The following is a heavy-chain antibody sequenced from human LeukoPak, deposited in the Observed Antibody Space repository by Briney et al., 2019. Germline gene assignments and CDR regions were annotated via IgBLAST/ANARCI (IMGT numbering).Heavy chain of an antibody. D-gene: IGHD2-21*01. V-gene: IGHV3-23*01. CDR3: AKVFRPYGDFFSIDN. CDR1: GFTFNTYA. CDR2: ISGSGDST. J-gene: IGHJ4*02. Sequence: PGGSLRLSCAASGFTFNTYAMSWVRQAPGKGLEWVSAISGSGDSTYYAGSVKGRFTISRDNSKNTLYLQVNSLRAEDTAVYFCAKVFRPYGDFFSIDNWGQGTLVTVSS.